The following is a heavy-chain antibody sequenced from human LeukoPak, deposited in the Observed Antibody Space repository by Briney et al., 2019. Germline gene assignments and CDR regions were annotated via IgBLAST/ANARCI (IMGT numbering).Heavy chain of an antibody. CDR1: GGTFSSYA. CDR3: ASGGSSSSLSVY. V-gene: IGHV1-69*13. D-gene: IGHD6-6*01. J-gene: IGHJ4*02. CDR2: IIPIFGTA. Sequence: ASVKVSCKASGGTFSSYAISWVRQAPGQGLEWMGGIIPIFGTANYAQKFQGRVTITADESTSTAYMELSSLRSEDTAVYYCASGGSSSSLSVYWGQGTLVTVSS.